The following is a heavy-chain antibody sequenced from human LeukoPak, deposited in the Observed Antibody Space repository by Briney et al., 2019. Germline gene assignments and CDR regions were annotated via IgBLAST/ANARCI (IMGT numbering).Heavy chain of an antibody. CDR1: GGSFSGYY. CDR3: ARGRLSSY. CDR2: INHSGST. Sequence: SETLSLTCAVYGGSFSGYYWSWIRQPPGKGLEWIGEINHSGSTNYNPSLKSRVTISVDTSKNQSSLKLSSVTAADTAVYYCARGRLSSYWGQGTLVTVSS. V-gene: IGHV4-34*01. D-gene: IGHD3-3*02. J-gene: IGHJ4*02.